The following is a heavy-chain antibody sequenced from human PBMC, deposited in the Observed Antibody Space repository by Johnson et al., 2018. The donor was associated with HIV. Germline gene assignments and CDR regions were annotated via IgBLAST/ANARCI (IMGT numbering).Heavy chain of an antibody. J-gene: IGHJ3*02. CDR2: IDWNGGST. Sequence: VQLVESGGGVVRPGGSLRLSCAASGFTFDDYAMSWVRQAPGTGLVWVSGIDWNGGSTSYADSVRGRFTISRDNAKNSLYLQMNSLRAEDTALYYCTRARYSSSWYNGDAFDIWGQGTMVTVSS. V-gene: IGHV3-20*04. CDR1: GFTFDDYA. D-gene: IGHD6-13*01. CDR3: TRARYSSSWYNGDAFDI.